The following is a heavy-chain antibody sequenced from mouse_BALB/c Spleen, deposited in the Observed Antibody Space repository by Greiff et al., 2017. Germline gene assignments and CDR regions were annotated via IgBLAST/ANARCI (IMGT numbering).Heavy chain of an antibody. CDR1: GYTFTSYW. Sequence: QVQLQQPGAELVKPGAPVELSCKASGYTFTSYWMNWVKQRPGRGLEWIGRIDPSDSETHYNQKFKDKATLTVDKSSSTAYIQLSSLTSEDSAVYYCARNRYDAMDYWGQGTSVTGAS. CDR2: IDPSDSET. J-gene: IGHJ4*01. V-gene: IGHV1-69*02. CDR3: ARNRYDAMDY.